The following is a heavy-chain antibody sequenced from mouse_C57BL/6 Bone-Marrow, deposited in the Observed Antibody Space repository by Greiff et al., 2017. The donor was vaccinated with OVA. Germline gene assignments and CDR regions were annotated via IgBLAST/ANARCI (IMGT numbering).Heavy chain of an antibody. CDR1: GFNIKDDY. CDR3: TTYRY. V-gene: IGHV14-4*01. J-gene: IGHJ2*01. Sequence: EVQRVESGAELVRPGASVKLSCTASGFNIKDDYMHWVKERPEQGLEWIGWIDPENGDTEYASKFQGKATITADTSSKTVYLHLSSPTSEDTAVYYCTTYRYWGQGTTLTVSS. CDR2: IDPENGDT.